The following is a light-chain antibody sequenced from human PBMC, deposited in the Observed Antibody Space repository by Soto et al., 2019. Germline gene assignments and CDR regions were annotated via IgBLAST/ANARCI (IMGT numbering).Light chain of an antibody. CDR3: SSYTRSSSVV. J-gene: IGLJ2*01. CDR1: SSDIGSYNY. Sequence: QSALTQPASVSGSPGQSITISCSGTSSDIGSYNYVSWYQQHPGKAPELMIFGVSNRPSGVSSRFSGSKSGNTASLTISGLQADDEAHYYCSSYTRSSSVVFGGGTKLTVL. V-gene: IGLV2-14*01. CDR2: GVS.